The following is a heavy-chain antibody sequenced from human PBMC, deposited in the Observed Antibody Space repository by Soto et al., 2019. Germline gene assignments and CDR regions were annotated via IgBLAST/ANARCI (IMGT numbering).Heavy chain of an antibody. J-gene: IGHJ4*02. D-gene: IGHD3-3*01. CDR1: GYTFSDYY. CDR2: IDTSGTKI. V-gene: IGHV3-11*01. Sequence: PGGSLRLSCAASGYTFSDYYMSWIRQAPGKGLEWISYIDTSGTKIYYADSVKGRFTITRDSAKNSLYLEMNSLRDEDTAVYYWASHYDMWSGYLSPVDYWGQETLVTVSS. CDR3: ASHYDMWSGYLSPVDY.